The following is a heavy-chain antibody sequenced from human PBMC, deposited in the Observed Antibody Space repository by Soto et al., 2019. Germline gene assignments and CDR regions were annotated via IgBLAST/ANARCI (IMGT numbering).Heavy chain of an antibody. V-gene: IGHV1-18*01. CDR1: GYTFTSYG. D-gene: IGHD2-15*01. Sequence: ASVKLACKASGYTFTSYGISWVRQAPGQGLEWMGWISAYNGNTNYAQKLQGRVTMTTDTSTSTAHMELSSLRSEDTAVYYCAGSGRCYSSFKYWGQGTLVAVS. CDR2: ISAYNGNT. J-gene: IGHJ4*02. CDR3: AGSGRCYSSFKY.